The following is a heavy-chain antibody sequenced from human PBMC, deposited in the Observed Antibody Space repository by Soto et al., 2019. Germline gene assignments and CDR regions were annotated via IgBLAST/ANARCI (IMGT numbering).Heavy chain of an antibody. J-gene: IGHJ6*02. CDR2: INPSGGST. CDR1: GYTFTGYY. CDR3: ARDAYSGYDFYYYYGMDV. Sequence: ALVKVACKASGYTFTGYYMHWVRQAPGQGLEWMGIINPSGGSTSYAQKFQGRVTMTRDTSTSTVYMELSSLRSEDTAVYYCARDAYSGYDFYYYYGMDVWGQGTTVTVSS. D-gene: IGHD5-12*01. V-gene: IGHV1-46*01.